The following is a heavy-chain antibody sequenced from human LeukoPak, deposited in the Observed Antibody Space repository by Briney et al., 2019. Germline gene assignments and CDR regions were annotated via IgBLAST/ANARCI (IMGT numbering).Heavy chain of an antibody. CDR2: ISSSNSTL. CDR3: ARAFGTEMATILYPNYFDY. V-gene: IGHV3-48*01. CDR1: GFTFSSYS. J-gene: IGHJ4*02. D-gene: IGHD5-24*01. Sequence: GGSLRLSCAASGFTFSSYSMNWVRQAPGKGLEWVSYISSSNSTLYYADSVMGRFTISRDNAKNSLYLQMNSLRAEDTAVYYCARAFGTEMATILYPNYFDYWGQGTLVTVSS.